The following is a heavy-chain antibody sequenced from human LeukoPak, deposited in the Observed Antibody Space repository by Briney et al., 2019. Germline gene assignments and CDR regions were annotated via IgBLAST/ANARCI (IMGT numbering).Heavy chain of an antibody. CDR2: ISGSGGNR. J-gene: IGHJ4*02. V-gene: IGHV3-23*01. D-gene: IGHD6-13*01. CDR1: GFTFSSYA. Sequence: PGGSLRLSCAASGFTFSSYAMSWVRQAPGKGLGWVSAISGSGGNRYYADSVKGRFTVSRDNSKNTLYLQMNSLRAEDTAVYYCAREGLGTVGKAGTFDYWGQGTLVTVSS. CDR3: AREGLGTVGKAGTFDY.